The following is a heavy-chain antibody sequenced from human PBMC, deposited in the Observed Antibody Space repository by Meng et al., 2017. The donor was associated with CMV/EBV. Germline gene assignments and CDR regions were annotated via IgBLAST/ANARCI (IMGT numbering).Heavy chain of an antibody. V-gene: IGHV3-53*01. CDR2: IYSGGST. CDR1: GLTFNDYY. CDR3: ARDSTIFGVVTQN. Sequence: CAASGLTFNDYYMSWIRQAPGKGLEWVSVIYSGGSTYYADSVKGRFTISRDNSKNTLYLQMNSLRAEDTAVYYCARDSTIFGVVTQNWGQGTPVTVSS. J-gene: IGHJ4*02. D-gene: IGHD3-3*01.